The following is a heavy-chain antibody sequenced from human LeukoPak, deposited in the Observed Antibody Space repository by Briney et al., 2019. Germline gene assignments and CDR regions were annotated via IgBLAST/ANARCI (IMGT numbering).Heavy chain of an antibody. CDR1: GGSISSYY. CDR3: AREGNSWSYFDY. CDR2: IYYSGST. V-gene: IGHV4-59*01. D-gene: IGHD2/OR15-2a*01. J-gene: IGHJ4*02. Sequence: PSETLSLTCTVSGGSISSYYWSWIRQPPGTGLEWIGYIYYSGSTNYNPSLKSRVTISGAMSKNQFALKLSSGTAADSAVYYCAREGNSWSYFDYWGQGTLVTVTS.